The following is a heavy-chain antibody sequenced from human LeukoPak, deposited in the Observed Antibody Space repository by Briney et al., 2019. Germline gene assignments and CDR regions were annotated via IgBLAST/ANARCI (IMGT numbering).Heavy chain of an antibody. D-gene: IGHD7-27*01. CDR3: ARDKAGDHDY. V-gene: IGHV3-33*01. J-gene: IGHJ4*02. CDR1: GFSFSNYG. Sequence: PGGSLRLSCAASGFSFSNYGMHWVRQAPGKALEWVAVIWYDGSNKYYADSVKGRFTISRDNSKNTLFLQMNSLRAEDTAVYFCARDKAGDHDYWGQGTLVTVSS. CDR2: IWYDGSNK.